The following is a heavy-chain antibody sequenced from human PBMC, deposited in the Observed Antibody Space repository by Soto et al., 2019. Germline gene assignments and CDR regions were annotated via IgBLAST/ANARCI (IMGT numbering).Heavy chain of an antibody. CDR2: IIPIFGTA. CDR3: ARVPLRRFLECPYGLDV. CDR1: GGTFSSYA. D-gene: IGHD3-3*01. Sequence: ASVKVSCKASGGTFSSYAISWVRQAPGQGLEWMGGIIPIFGTANYAQKFQGRVTITADESTSTAYMELSSLRSEDTAVYYCARVPLRRFLECPYGLDVWGQGTTVTVSS. J-gene: IGHJ6*02. V-gene: IGHV1-69*13.